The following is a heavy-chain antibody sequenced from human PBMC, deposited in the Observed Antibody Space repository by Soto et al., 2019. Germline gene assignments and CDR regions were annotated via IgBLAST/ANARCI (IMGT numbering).Heavy chain of an antibody. Sequence: GGSLRLSCAASGFTFSSYGMHWVRQAPGKGLEWVAVIWYDGSNKYYADSVKGRFTISRDNSKNTLYLQMNSLRAEDTAVYYCASGARVVSDYYDSSGYYYEEHAFDIWGQGTMVTVSS. V-gene: IGHV3-33*01. CDR3: ASGARVVSDYYDSSGYYYEEHAFDI. D-gene: IGHD3-22*01. CDR2: IWYDGSNK. CDR1: GFTFSSYG. J-gene: IGHJ3*02.